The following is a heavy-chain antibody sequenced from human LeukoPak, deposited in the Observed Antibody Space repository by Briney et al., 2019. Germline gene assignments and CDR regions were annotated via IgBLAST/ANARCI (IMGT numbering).Heavy chain of an antibody. J-gene: IGHJ4*02. CDR1: GFTFSNYG. D-gene: IGHD3-22*01. V-gene: IGHV3-30*18. Sequence: GGSLRLSCAASGFTFSNYGMHWLRQAPGKGLEGVAIISYDGSDKYYADSVKGRFTISRDNSKNTLYLQMNSLRAEDTAVYYCAKDPRYRDSSGYSAGDYWGQGTLVTVSS. CDR3: AKDPRYRDSSGYSAGDY. CDR2: ISYDGSDK.